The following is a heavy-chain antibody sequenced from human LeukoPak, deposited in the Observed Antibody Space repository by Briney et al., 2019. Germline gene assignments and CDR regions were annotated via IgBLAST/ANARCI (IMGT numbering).Heavy chain of an antibody. Sequence: SETLSLTCDVYGVSFSGYYWNWIRQPSGKGLEWIGEINHSGSTNYNPSLKSRVTISIDTSKNQFSLKLSSVTAEDTAMYYCARDPAGAGIYYDYWGQGTLVTVSS. CDR2: INHSGST. CDR1: GVSFSGYY. CDR3: ARDPAGAGIYYDY. V-gene: IGHV4-34*01. D-gene: IGHD6-19*01. J-gene: IGHJ4*02.